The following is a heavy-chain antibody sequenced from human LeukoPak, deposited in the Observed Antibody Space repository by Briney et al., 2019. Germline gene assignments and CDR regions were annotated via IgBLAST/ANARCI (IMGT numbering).Heavy chain of an antibody. V-gene: IGHV1-69*13. CDR2: IIPIFGTA. CDR3: AREHAVLPYFDY. J-gene: IGHJ4*02. Sequence: SVKVSCKASGGTFSSYAISWVRQAPGQGLEWMGGIIPIFGTANYAQKFQGRVTITADESTSTAYMELSSLRSEDAAVYYCAREHAVLPYFDYWGQGTLVTVSS. D-gene: IGHD2-8*02. CDR1: GGTFSSYA.